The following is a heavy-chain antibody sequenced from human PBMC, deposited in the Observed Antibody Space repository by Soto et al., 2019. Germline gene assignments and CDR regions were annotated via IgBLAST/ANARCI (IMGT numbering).Heavy chain of an antibody. Sequence: EVQLVESGGGLIQPGGSLRLSCAASGFTVSSNYMSWVRQAPGKGLEWVSVIYSGGSTYYADSVKGRFTISRDNSKNTLYLQMNSLRAEDTAVYYCARVRRFAFWSGYYHHPNWFDPWGQGTLVTVSS. D-gene: IGHD3-3*01. CDR1: GFTVSSNY. CDR3: ARVRRFAFWSGYYHHPNWFDP. CDR2: IYSGGST. V-gene: IGHV3-53*01. J-gene: IGHJ5*02.